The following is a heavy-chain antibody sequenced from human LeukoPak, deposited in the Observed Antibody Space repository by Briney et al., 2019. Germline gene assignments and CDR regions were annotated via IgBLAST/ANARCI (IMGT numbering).Heavy chain of an antibody. CDR1: GFTVSSNY. CDR2: IYSGGTT. CDR3: ARGRRGSYYHFDY. Sequence: GSLRLSCAASGFTVSSNYMSWVRQAPGKGLEWVSVIYSGGTTYYADSVKGRFTISRDNAKNSLYLQMNSLRAEDTAVYYCARGRRGSYYHFDYWGQGTLVAVSS. D-gene: IGHD1-26*01. V-gene: IGHV3-66*01. J-gene: IGHJ4*02.